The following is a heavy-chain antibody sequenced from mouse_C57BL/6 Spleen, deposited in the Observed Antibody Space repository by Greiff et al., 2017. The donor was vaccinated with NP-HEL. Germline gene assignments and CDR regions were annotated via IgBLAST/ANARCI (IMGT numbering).Heavy chain of an antibody. D-gene: IGHD2-1*01. CDR1: GYTFPSYW. CDR3: ARGDGNYGYYFDY. J-gene: IGHJ2*01. Sequence: QVQLQQPGAELVKPGASVKMSCKASGYTFPSYWITWVKQRPGQGLEWIGDIYPGSGSTNYNEKFKSKATLTVDTSSSTAYMQLSSLTSEDSAVYYCARGDGNYGYYFDYWGQGTTLTVSS. CDR2: IYPGSGST. V-gene: IGHV1-55*01.